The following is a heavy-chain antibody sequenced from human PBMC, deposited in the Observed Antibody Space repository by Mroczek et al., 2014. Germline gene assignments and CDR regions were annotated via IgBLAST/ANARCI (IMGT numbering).Heavy chain of an antibody. Sequence: SQTLSLTCTVTGGSITSQSYYWDLGSGSPPGGTGIHLAVFIPVGTPIYNPSLKSRVTMSVDTSKNQFSMELTSVTAADTAMYYCAGHLGSSFWGQGTLVTVSS. CDR3: AGHLGSSF. D-gene: IGHD3-16*01. CDR1: GGSITSQSYY. CDR2: FIPVGTP. V-gene: IGHV4-61*02. J-gene: IGHJ4*02.